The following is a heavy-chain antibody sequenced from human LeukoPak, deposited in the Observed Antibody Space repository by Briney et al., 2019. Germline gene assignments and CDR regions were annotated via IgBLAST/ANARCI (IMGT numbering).Heavy chain of an antibody. D-gene: IGHD2-2*02. J-gene: IGHJ3*02. Sequence: SETLSLTCAGYGGSFSGYYWSWIRQPPGKGLEWIGEINHSGSTNYNPSLKSRVTISVDTSKSQFSLKLSSVTAADTAVYYCARRGRGYCSSTSCYRAGAFDIWGQGTMVTVSS. CDR2: INHSGST. CDR3: ARRGRGYCSSTSCYRAGAFDI. V-gene: IGHV4-34*01. CDR1: GGSFSGYY.